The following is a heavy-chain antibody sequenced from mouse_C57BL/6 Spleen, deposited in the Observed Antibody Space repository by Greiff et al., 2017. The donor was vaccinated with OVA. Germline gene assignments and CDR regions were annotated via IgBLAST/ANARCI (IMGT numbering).Heavy chain of an antibody. CDR1: GYAFSSYW. D-gene: IGHD1-1*01. CDR3: ARGGGYGSSPLDY. Sequence: VQGVESGAELVKPGASVKISCKASGYAFSSYWMNWVKQRPGKGLEWIGQIYPGDGDTNYNGKFKGKATLTADKSSSTAYMQLSSLTSEDSAVYFCARGGGYGSSPLDYWGQGTTLTVSS. J-gene: IGHJ2*01. CDR2: IYPGDGDT. V-gene: IGHV1-80*01.